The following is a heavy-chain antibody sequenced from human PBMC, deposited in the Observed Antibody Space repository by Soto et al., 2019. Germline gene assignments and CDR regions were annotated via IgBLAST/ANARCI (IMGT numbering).Heavy chain of an antibody. CDR1: WFIFRSYG. V-gene: IGHV3-30*18. Sequence: PGGSLRLSCAATWFIFRSYGIHWVRQAPGKGLEWVAVISHDGSNAYYADAVNGRFTISRDNARNTVYLQMNSLRGEDTAVYYCAKQGIEVAGTDYFDYWGQGALVTVSS. CDR3: AKQGIEVAGTDYFDY. J-gene: IGHJ4*02. D-gene: IGHD6-19*01. CDR2: ISHDGSNA.